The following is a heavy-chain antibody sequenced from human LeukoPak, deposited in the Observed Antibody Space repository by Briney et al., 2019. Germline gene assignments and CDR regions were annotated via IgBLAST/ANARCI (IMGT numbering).Heavy chain of an antibody. J-gene: IGHJ4*02. D-gene: IGHD6-13*01. CDR2: ISSSGGAT. CDR3: ATVRLPGLGYTSKGCHL. Sequence: PGGSLRLSSAASGVTLSMDATGSGCQAPGKGLEWVSEISSSGGATYSADSVKGRFTISRDNSKNTLYLQMNGLRADDTAVYYRATVRLPGLGYTSKGCHLWGQGTLVTVSS. V-gene: IGHV3-23*01. CDR1: GVTLSMDA.